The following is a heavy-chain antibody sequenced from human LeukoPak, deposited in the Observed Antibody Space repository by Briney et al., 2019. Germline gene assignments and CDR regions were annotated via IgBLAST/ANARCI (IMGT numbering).Heavy chain of an antibody. Sequence: GTSVKVSCKASGFTFTTSAVQWLRQARGQRLEWIGRIVVGSGNTDHAQKFQGRLTITRDISTSTAYMELSSLTSDDTAVYYCAAVPNANAWYWDDAFDIWGQGTMVTVSS. D-gene: IGHD2-8*02. CDR1: GFTFTTSA. CDR3: AAVPNANAWYWDDAFDI. J-gene: IGHJ3*02. CDR2: IVVGSGNT. V-gene: IGHV1-58*01.